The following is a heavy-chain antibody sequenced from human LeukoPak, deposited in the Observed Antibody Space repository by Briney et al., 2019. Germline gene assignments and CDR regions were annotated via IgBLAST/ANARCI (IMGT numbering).Heavy chain of an antibody. J-gene: IGHJ4*02. Sequence: SETLSLTCTVSGGSISSYYWSWLRQPPGRGLEWIGYIYYSGSTNYNPSLKSRVTISVDTSKNQFSLKLSSATAADTAVYYCARDVGYYFDYWRQGTLVTVSS. CDR1: GGSISSYY. CDR3: ARDVGYYFDY. V-gene: IGHV4-59*01. CDR2: IYYSGST.